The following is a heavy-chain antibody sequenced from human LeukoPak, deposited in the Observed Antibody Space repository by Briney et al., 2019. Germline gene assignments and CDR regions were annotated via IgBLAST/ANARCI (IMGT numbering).Heavy chain of an antibody. V-gene: IGHV1-2*02. CDR3: ARDVSDYYDSSGYYNWFDP. Sequence: GASVKVSCKASGYTFTGYYMHWVRQAPGQGLEWMGWINPNSGGTNHAQKFQGRVTMTRDTSISTAYMELSRLRSDDTAVYYCARDVSDYYDSSGYYNWFDPWGQGTLVTVSS. CDR1: GYTFTGYY. D-gene: IGHD3-22*01. CDR2: INPNSGGT. J-gene: IGHJ5*02.